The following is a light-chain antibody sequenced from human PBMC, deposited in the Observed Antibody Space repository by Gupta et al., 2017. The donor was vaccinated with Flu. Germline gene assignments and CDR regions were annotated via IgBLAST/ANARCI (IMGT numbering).Light chain of an antibody. CDR3: QQYYNWPPWT. J-gene: IGKJ1*01. V-gene: IGKV3-15*01. Sequence: EIVMTQSPATLSVSPGERASLSCRASQRVSSSVAWYQQRPGQAPRLLIYAVSTSYTGVQARFSGSRSGKYVSITSSSRQTEEFACYYFQQYYNWPPWTFGQGTKVEI. CDR1: QRVSSS. CDR2: AVS.